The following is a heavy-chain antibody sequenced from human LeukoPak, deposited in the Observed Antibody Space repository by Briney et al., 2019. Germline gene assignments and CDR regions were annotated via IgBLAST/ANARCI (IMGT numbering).Heavy chain of an antibody. J-gene: IGHJ3*02. D-gene: IGHD1-26*01. CDR2: IIPIFGTA. V-gene: IGHV1-69*05. CDR1: GGTFSSYA. CDR3: ARDVSGSYVTDAFDI. Sequence: SVTVSCQASGGTFSSYAISWAGQAPGQGLEWMGGIIPIFGTANYAHKLQGRVTMTTDTSTSTAYMELRSLRADDTAVYYCARDVSGSYVTDAFDIWGQGTMVTVSS.